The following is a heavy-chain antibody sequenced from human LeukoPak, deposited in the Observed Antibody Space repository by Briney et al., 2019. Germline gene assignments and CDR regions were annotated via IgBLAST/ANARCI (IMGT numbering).Heavy chain of an antibody. Sequence: GGSLRLSCAASGNYWMHWVRQAPGKGLVWVSHINSDGSWTSYADSVKGRFTISKDNAKYTVYLQMNSLRAEDTAVYYCVSFYETYWGRGTLVTVSS. CDR2: INSDGSWT. CDR1: GNYW. V-gene: IGHV3-74*01. D-gene: IGHD2/OR15-2a*01. CDR3: VSFYETY. J-gene: IGHJ4*02.